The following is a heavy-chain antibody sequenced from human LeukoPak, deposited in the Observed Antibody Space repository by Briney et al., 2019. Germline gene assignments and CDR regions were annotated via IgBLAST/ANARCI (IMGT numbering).Heavy chain of an antibody. D-gene: IGHD3-3*01. V-gene: IGHV4-59*12. J-gene: IGHJ4*02. CDR1: GGSISSYY. CDR2: IYYSGST. CDR3: ARATHYDFWSGYYPFDY. Sequence: PSETLSLTCTVSGGSISSYYWSWIRQPPGKGLEWIGYIYYSGSTNYNPSLKSRVTISVDTSKNQFSLKLSSVTAADTAVYYCARATHYDFWSGYYPFDYWGQGTLVTVSS.